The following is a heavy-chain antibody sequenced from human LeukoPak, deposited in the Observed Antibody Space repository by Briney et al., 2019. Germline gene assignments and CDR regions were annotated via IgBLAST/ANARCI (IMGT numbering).Heavy chain of an antibody. V-gene: IGHV4-59*11. D-gene: IGHD3-10*01. CDR1: GGSISRHY. Sequence: SETLSLTCTVSGGSISRHYWSWIRQPPGKGLEWIGYIYYSGSTNYNPSLKSRVTISVDTSKNQFSLKLSSVTAADTAVYYCARPQTRRGVMDCWGQGTLVTVSS. J-gene: IGHJ4*02. CDR2: IYYSGST. CDR3: ARPQTRRGVMDC.